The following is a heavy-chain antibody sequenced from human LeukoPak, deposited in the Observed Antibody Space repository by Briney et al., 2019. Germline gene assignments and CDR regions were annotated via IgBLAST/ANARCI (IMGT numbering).Heavy chain of an antibody. CDR2: SSTSGYTT. D-gene: IGHD5-12*01. V-gene: IGHV3-11*04. CDR1: GFTFSNYH. Sequence: GGSLRLSCAASGFTFSNYHMSWVRQAPGKGLEWVSYSSTSGYTTYYADSVKGRFTISRDNSRNSLYLQMISLRAEDTAVYYCAREYSGYDGDAFDMWGQGTMVTVSS. CDR3: AREYSGYDGDAFDM. J-gene: IGHJ3*02.